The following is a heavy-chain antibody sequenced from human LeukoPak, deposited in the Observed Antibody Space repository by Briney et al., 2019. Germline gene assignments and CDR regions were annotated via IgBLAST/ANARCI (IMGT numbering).Heavy chain of an antibody. CDR3: ARGISFRVDSSGSDDAFEI. D-gene: IGHD3-22*01. CDR2: ISPYNGDT. CDR1: GYTFTGYY. J-gene: IGHJ3*02. V-gene: IGHV1-18*04. Sequence: GASVKVSCKASGYTFTGYYMHWVRQAPGQGLEWMGWISPYNGDTNYAQKLQGRVAMTTDTSTRTAYMELRSLRSDDTAVYYCARGISFRVDSSGSDDAFEIWGQGTMVTVSS.